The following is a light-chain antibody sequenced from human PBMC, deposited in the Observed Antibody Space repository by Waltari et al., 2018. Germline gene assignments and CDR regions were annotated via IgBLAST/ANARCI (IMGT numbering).Light chain of an antibody. CDR3: YSTDSSGLGV. Sequence: SDELTQPPSVSVSPGQTARITCSGDALPKKYAHWYQQKSGQAPVVVIYEDNKRPSEIPERFPGSSSGTMATLTISGAQVEDEADYYCYSTDSSGLGVFGTGTKVTVL. V-gene: IGLV3-10*01. CDR1: ALPKKY. J-gene: IGLJ1*01. CDR2: EDN.